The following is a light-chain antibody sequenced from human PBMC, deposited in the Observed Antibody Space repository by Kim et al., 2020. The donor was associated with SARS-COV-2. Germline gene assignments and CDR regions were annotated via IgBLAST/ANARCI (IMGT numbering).Light chain of an antibody. CDR2: DVS. CDR1: SSDVGGYNY. CDR3: SSYTSSSTWV. V-gene: IGLV2-14*03. Sequence: GHSITISCTGTSSDVGGYNYVSWYQELPGKAPKLMIYDVSNRPSGVSNRFSGSKSGNTASLTISGLQAEDEADYYCSSYTSSSTWVFGGGTQLTVL. J-gene: IGLJ3*02.